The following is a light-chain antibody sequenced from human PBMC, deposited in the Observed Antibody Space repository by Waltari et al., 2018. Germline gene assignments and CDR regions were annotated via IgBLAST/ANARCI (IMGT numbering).Light chain of an antibody. CDR3: ASYISSSTLEL. CDR1: SIAGGGNTY. CDR2: DVS. V-gene: IGLV2-14*03. J-gene: IGLJ2*01. Sequence: QSALTQPASVSGSPGQSITFPCTGTSIAGGGNTYVSWYQQHPGNAPKLIIYDVSNRLSVVSTRFSGSKSGNTASLTIAGLQAEDEADYYCASYISSSTLELFGGGTSLTVL.